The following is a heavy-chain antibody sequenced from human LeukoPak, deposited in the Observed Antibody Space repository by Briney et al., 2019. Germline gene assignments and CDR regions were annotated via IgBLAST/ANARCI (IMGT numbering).Heavy chain of an antibody. D-gene: IGHD3-22*01. CDR3: TRDSGYYDSSGSFDY. CDR2: IRSKAYGGTT. CDR1: GFTIGDYA. V-gene: IGHV3-49*03. J-gene: IGHJ4*02. Sequence: GGSLRLSCTASGFTIGDYAMSWFRQAPGKGLEWVGFIRSKAYGGTTEYAASVKGRFTISRDDSKSIAYLQMNSLKTEDTAVYYCTRDSGYYDSSGSFDYWGQGTLVTVSS.